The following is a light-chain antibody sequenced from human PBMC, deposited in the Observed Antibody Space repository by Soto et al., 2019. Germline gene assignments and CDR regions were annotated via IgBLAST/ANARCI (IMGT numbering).Light chain of an antibody. CDR1: SSDVGAYDF. CDR3: SSYTTSSTRV. Sequence: QSALTQPASVSGSPGHSITISCTGTSSDVGAYDFVSWYQQHPDKAPKLMIYEVRNRPSGVSNRFSGSKSVNTATLTISGLQAEDEADYYCSSYTTSSTRVFGTGTKVTVL. V-gene: IGLV2-14*03. CDR2: EVR. J-gene: IGLJ1*01.